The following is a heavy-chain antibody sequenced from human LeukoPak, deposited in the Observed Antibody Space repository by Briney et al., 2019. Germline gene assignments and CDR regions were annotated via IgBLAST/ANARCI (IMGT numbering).Heavy chain of an antibody. Sequence: PGGSLRLSCAASGFTFSSYAMSWVRQAPGKGLEWVSAISGSGGSTYYADSVKGRFTISRDNSKNTLYLQMNSLGAEDTAVYYCAKDPPRDPWSGYYYDAFDIWGQGTMVTVSS. CDR1: GFTFSSYA. V-gene: IGHV3-23*01. D-gene: IGHD3-3*01. J-gene: IGHJ3*02. CDR2: ISGSGGST. CDR3: AKDPPRDPWSGYYYDAFDI.